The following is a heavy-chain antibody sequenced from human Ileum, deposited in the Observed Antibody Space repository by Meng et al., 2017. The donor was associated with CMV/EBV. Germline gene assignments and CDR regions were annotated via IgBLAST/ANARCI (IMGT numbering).Heavy chain of an antibody. D-gene: IGHD2-2*03. CDR1: GFTFSSYA. J-gene: IGHJ4*02. CDR3: AKDCWM. V-gene: IGHV3-23*01. Sequence: GSLGRSCAAPGFTFSSYAMSWVRQAPGKGLEWVSTISGAGLTTYYADSVRGRFTISRDNSKNTLYLQMNSLRAEDTAVYYCAKDCWMGGQGTLVTVSS. CDR2: ISGAGLTT.